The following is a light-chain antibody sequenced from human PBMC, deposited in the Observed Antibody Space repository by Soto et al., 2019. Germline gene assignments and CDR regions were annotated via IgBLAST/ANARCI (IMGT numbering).Light chain of an antibody. V-gene: IGKV3-11*01. CDR1: QSVGSY. Sequence: EIVLTQSPATLSLSPGERATLSCRASQSVGSYLAWYQQKPGQAPRLLIYDASNRATGIPARFSGSGSGTDFTLTISRLETEDFAVYYCQQRSNWPRTFGQGTKVDNK. CDR3: QQRSNWPRT. J-gene: IGKJ1*01. CDR2: DAS.